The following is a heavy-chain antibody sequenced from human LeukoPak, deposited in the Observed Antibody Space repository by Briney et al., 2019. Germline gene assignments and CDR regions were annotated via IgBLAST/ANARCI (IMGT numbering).Heavy chain of an antibody. CDR1: GFTFSSYW. D-gene: IGHD6-19*01. CDR2: IKQDGSEK. J-gene: IGHJ4*02. CDR3: AKSEQWLVEGVFDY. Sequence: GGSLRLSCAASGFTFSSYWMSWVRQALGKGLEWVANIKQDGSEKYYVDSVKGRFTISRDNAKNSLYLQMNSLRAEDTAVYYCAKSEQWLVEGVFDYWGQGTLVTVSS. V-gene: IGHV3-7*01.